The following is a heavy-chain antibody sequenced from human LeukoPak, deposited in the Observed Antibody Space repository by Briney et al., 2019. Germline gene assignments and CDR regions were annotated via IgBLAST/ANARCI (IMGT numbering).Heavy chain of an antibody. CDR3: ARSSPFWSGYYTLSAYYYMDV. CDR1: GGTFSSYA. CDR2: IIPIFGTA. J-gene: IGHJ6*03. D-gene: IGHD3-3*01. Sequence: GASVKVSCKASGGTFSSYAISWVRQAPGQGLEWMGGIIPIFGTANYAQKFQGRVTITTDESTSTAYMELRSLRSEGRAVYYCARSSPFWSGYYTLSAYYYMDVWGKGTTVTVSS. V-gene: IGHV1-69*05.